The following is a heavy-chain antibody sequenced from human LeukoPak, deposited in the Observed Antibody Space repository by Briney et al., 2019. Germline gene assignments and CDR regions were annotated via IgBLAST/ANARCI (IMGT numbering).Heavy chain of an antibody. CDR3: AREREARYCSSTSCIYYYYGMDV. V-gene: IGHV4-34*01. D-gene: IGHD2-2*01. CDR1: GGSFSGYY. Sequence: SETLSLTCAVYGGSFSGYYWSWIRQPPGKGLEWIGEINHSGSTNYNPSLKSRVTISVDTSKDQFSLKLSSVTAADTAVYYCAREREARYCSSTSCIYYYYGMDVWGQGTTVTASS. CDR2: INHSGST. J-gene: IGHJ6*02.